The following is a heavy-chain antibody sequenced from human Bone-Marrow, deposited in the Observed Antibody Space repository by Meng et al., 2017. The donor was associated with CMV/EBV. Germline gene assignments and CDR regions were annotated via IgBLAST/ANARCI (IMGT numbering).Heavy chain of an antibody. CDR3: ARDGLGATVAYYYGMDV. V-gene: IGHV3-30*02. J-gene: IGHJ6*02. CDR2: IRYDGSNK. D-gene: IGHD1-26*01. CDR1: GFTFSSYG. Sequence: GESLKISCAASGFTFSSYGMHWVRQAPGKGLEWVAFIRYDGSNKYYADSVKGRFTISRDNAKNSLYLQMNSLRAEDTAVYYCARDGLGATVAYYYGMDVWGQGTTVTVSS.